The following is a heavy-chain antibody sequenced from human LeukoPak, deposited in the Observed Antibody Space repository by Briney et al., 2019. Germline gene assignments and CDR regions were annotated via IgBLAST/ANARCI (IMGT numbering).Heavy chain of an antibody. J-gene: IGHJ4*02. CDR3: ASDYYDSSGYYRPLDY. D-gene: IGHD3-22*01. CDR2: IYYSGST. Sequence: SETLSLTCTVSGGSVSSGSYYWSWIRQPPGKGLEWIGYIYYSGSTNYNPSLKSRVTISVDTSKNQFSLKLSSVTAADTAVYYCASDYYDSSGYYRPLDYWGQGTLVTVSS. CDR1: GGSVSSGSYY. V-gene: IGHV4-61*01.